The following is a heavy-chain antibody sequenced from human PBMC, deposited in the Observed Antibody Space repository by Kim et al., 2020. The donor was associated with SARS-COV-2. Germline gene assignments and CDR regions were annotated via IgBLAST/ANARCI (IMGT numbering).Heavy chain of an antibody. V-gene: IGHV1-8*01. CDR2: MNPNSGNT. Sequence: ASVKVSCKASGYTFTSYDINWVRQATGQGLEWMGWMNPNSGNTGYAQKFQGRVTMTRNTSISTAYMELSSLRSEDTAVYYCARAPYCSSTSCYGSYYYYMDVWGKGTTVTVSS. J-gene: IGHJ6*03. D-gene: IGHD2-2*01. CDR3: ARAPYCSSTSCYGSYYYYMDV. CDR1: GYTFTSYD.